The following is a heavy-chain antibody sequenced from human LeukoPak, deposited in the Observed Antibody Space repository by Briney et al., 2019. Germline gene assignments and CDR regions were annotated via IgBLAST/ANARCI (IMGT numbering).Heavy chain of an antibody. CDR1: GFTVSSNY. J-gene: IGHJ6*02. D-gene: IGHD6-19*01. CDR2: IYSGGST. CDR3: ARDKGLAVAGTYYYYGMDV. Sequence: GGSLRLSCAASGFTVSSNYMSWVRQAPGKGLEWVSVIYSGGSTYYADSVKGRFTISRDNSKSTLYLQMNSLRAEDTAVYYCARDKGLAVAGTYYYYGMDVWGQGTTVTVSS. V-gene: IGHV3-66*01.